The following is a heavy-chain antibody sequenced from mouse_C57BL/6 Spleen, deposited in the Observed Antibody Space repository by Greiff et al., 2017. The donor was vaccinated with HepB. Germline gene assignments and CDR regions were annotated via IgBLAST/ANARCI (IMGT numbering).Heavy chain of an antibody. CDR1: GFTFSNYW. V-gene: IGHV6-3*01. J-gene: IGHJ1*03. Sequence: DVKLQESGGGLVQPGGSMKLSCVASGFTFSNYWMNWVRQSPEKGLEWVAQIRLKSDNYATHYAESVKGRFTISRDDSKSSVYLQMNNLRAEDTGIYYCTCLDGYYYWYFDVWGTGTTVTVSS. D-gene: IGHD2-3*01. CDR3: TCLDGYYYWYFDV. CDR2: IRLKSDNYAT.